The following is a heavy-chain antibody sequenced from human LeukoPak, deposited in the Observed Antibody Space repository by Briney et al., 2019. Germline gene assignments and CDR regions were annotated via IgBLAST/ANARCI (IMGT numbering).Heavy chain of an antibody. CDR1: GGSISSSSYY. D-gene: IGHD1-1*01. V-gene: IGHV4-39*01. CDR3: ARFAAGWNEYYFDY. J-gene: IGHJ4*02. CDR2: IYYSGST. Sequence: SETLSLTCTVSGGSISSSSYYWGWIRQPPGKGLEWIGSIYYSGSTYDNPSLKSRVTISVDTSKNQFSLKLSSVTAADTAVYYCARFAAGWNEYYFDYWGQGTLVTVS.